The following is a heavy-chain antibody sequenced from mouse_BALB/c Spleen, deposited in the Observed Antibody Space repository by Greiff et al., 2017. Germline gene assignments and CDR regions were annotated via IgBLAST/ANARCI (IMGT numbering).Heavy chain of an antibody. CDR1: GYTFTSYW. D-gene: IGHD1-1*01. CDR3: ARAHYGSSDWYFDV. J-gene: IGHJ1*01. V-gene: IGHV1-87*01. Sequence: VQLQQSGAELAKPGASVKMSCKASGYTFTSYWMHWVKQRPGQGLEWIGAIYPGDGDTRYTQKFKGKATLTADKSSSTAYMQLSSLASEDSAVYYCARAHYGSSDWYFDVWGAGTTVTVSS. CDR2: IYPGDGDT.